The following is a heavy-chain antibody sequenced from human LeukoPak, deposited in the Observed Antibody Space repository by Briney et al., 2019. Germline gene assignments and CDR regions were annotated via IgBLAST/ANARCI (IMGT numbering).Heavy chain of an antibody. CDR1: GFSFSSYN. V-gene: IGHV3-21*01. Sequence: KSGGSPRLSCAASGFSFSSYNMNWVRQAPGKGLEWVSSISSSSSYIYYADSVKGRFTISRDNAKNSLYLQMNSLRAEDTAVYYCARVGPLIRYFDWFWPGDALDIWGQGTMVTVSS. CDR2: ISSSSSYI. CDR3: ARVGPLIRYFDWFWPGDALDI. D-gene: IGHD3-9*01. J-gene: IGHJ3*02.